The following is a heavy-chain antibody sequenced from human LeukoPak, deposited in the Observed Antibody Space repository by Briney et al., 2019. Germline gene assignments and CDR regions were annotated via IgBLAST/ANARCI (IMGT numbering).Heavy chain of an antibody. CDR3: ARDPLAASAPGYFDY. Sequence: SVKVSCKASGGTFSDFGISWVRQAPGQGLEWMGGIIPIFTTTNYAQKFRGRVTITAHESTSTAYLELSSLTSEDTAVYYCARDPLAASAPGYFDYWGQGTLVTVSA. D-gene: IGHD6-13*01. J-gene: IGHJ4*02. CDR1: GGTFSDFG. CDR2: IIPIFTTT. V-gene: IGHV1-69*13.